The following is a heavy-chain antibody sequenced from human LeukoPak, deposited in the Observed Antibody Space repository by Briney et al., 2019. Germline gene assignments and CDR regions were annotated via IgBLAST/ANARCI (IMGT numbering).Heavy chain of an antibody. V-gene: IGHV3-7*03. CDR3: VRDPVRRFDY. D-gene: IGHD3-10*01. J-gene: IGHJ4*02. CDR1: GFMFSSNW. Sequence: GGSLRLSCAASGFMFSSNWMSWIRLAPGKGLEWVANIKEDGTETYYVDSVKGRFTISRDNAKNSLYLQMNSLRVEDTAVYYCVRDPVRRFDYWGQGALVTVSS. CDR2: IKEDGTET.